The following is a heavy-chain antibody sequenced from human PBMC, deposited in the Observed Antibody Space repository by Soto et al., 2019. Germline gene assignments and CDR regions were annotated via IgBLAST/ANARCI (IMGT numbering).Heavy chain of an antibody. CDR1: GFTYSNYT. CDR2: ITGSGGST. CDR3: AKDLDRITATSLDY. Sequence: EVHLLESGGGLVQPGGSLRLSCAASGFTYSNYTMSWVRQAPGKGLEWVSFITGSGGSTYYADSLKGRFTISRDNSKNTLYLQMTSLRAEDTAVYYCAKDLDRITATSLDYWGQGTLVTVSS. J-gene: IGHJ4*02. D-gene: IGHD1-7*01. V-gene: IGHV3-23*01.